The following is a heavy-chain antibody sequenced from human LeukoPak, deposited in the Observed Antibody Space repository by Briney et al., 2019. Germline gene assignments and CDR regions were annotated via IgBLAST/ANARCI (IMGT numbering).Heavy chain of an antibody. CDR3: ARDLAEYYDFWSGSPFDY. V-gene: IGHV1-18*01. J-gene: IGHJ4*02. CDR1: GYTFIHYG. Sequence: ASVKVSCKASGYTFIHYGITWVRQAPGQGLEWMGWISAYNGNTNYAQKLQGRVTMTTDTSTSTAYMELRSLRSDDTAVYYCARDLAEYYDFWSGSPFDYWGQGTLVTVSS. CDR2: ISAYNGNT. D-gene: IGHD3-3*01.